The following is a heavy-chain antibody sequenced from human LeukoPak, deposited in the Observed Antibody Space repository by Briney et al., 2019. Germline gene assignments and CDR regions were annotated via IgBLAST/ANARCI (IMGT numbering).Heavy chain of an antibody. Sequence: QPGGSLRLPCSASGFTFSSYSMNWVRQAPGKGLEWLAYINRGGDNIWYADSVKGRFTISRDNARDSLFLQMNSLRDEDTAVYYCARDHDWAFDYWGQGTLVTVS. D-gene: IGHD3-9*01. CDR1: GFTFSSYS. CDR3: ARDHDWAFDY. CDR2: INRGGDNI. J-gene: IGHJ4*02. V-gene: IGHV3-48*02.